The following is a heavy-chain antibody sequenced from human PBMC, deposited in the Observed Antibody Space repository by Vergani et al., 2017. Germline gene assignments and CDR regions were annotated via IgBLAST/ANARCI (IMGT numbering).Heavy chain of an antibody. D-gene: IGHD4-17*01. Sequence: EVQLLESGGGLVQPGGSLRLSCAASGFTFSSYAMSWVRQAPGKGLEWVSAISGSGGSTYYADSVKGRFTISRDNSKNTLLLQMNSLRAEDTAVYYCAKALDGDYRCVYYFDYWGQGTLVTVSS. CDR1: GFTFSSYA. J-gene: IGHJ4*02. V-gene: IGHV3-23*01. CDR3: AKALDGDYRCVYYFDY. CDR2: ISGSGGST.